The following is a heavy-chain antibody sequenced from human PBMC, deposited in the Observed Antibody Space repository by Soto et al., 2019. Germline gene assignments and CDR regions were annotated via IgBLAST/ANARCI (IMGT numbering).Heavy chain of an antibody. D-gene: IGHD5-12*01. J-gene: IGHJ4*01. V-gene: IGHV3-11*01. Sequence: PCGSLGLGCASSGVRVRIYDVALICNAQGNELEWLSYISSSGSTIYYADSVKGRFTISRDNAKNSLYLQMNYLRAEDTAVYYRARDQKRGYGGPFD. CDR1: GVRVRIYD. CDR2: ISSSGSTI. CDR3: ARDQKRGYGGPFD.